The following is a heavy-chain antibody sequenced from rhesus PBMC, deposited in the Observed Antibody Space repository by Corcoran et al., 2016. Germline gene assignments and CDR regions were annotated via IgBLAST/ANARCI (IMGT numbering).Heavy chain of an antibody. D-gene: IGHD2-15*01. CDR3: ARRGPHRIQNNDFDF. V-gene: IGHV4-127*01. CDR1: GYYISSGYG. CDR2: IGGSSCRD. Sequence: QVQLQESGPGLVNPSETLSLTCAVSGYYISSGYGWSWIRPPPGKWMVGNGDIGGSSCRDNNHPSLISRVTMSKDTSKHQFSLKLSSVTAADTAVYYCARRGPHRIQNNDFDFWGQGLRVTVSS. J-gene: IGHJ3*01.